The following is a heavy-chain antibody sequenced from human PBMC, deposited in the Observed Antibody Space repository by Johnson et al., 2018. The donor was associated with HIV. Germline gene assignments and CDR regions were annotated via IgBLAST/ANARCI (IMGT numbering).Heavy chain of an antibody. V-gene: IGHV3-30-3*01. J-gene: IGHJ3*02. CDR3: ARESGGYYESRAREAFDI. CDR2: ISYDGSNK. D-gene: IGHD3-22*01. Sequence: VHLVESGGGVVQPGRSLRLSCAASGFTFSSYAMHWVRQAPGKGLEWVAVISYDGSNKYYADSVKGRFTISRDNSKNTLYLQMNSLRAEDTAVYYCARESGGYYESRAREAFDIWGQGTMVPVSS. CDR1: GFTFSSYA.